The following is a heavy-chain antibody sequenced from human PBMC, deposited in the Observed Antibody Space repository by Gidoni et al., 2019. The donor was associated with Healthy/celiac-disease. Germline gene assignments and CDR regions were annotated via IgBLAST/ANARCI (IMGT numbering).Heavy chain of an antibody. Sequence: QVQLVQSGAEVKKPGASVKVSCTASGYTFTGYYMHWVRQAPGQGLEWMGWINPNSGGTNYAQKFQGWVTMTRDTSISTAYMELSRLRSDDTAVYYCARQSGYYDSSGYYFDYWGQGTLVTVSS. J-gene: IGHJ4*02. CDR1: GYTFTGYY. D-gene: IGHD3-22*01. CDR3: ARQSGYYDSSGYYFDY. CDR2: INPNSGGT. V-gene: IGHV1-2*04.